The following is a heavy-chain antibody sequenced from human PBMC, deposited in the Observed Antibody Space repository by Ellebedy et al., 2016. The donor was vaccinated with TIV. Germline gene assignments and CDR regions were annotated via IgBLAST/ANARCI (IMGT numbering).Heavy chain of an antibody. CDR1: GGSFSGYY. CDR3: ARRKYSKSPCFDY. Sequence: MPGGSLSLSCAVYGGSFSGYYWSWIRQPPGKGLEWIGEINHSGSTTYNPSLKSRVTISVDTSKNQFSLKLGSVTAADTAVYYCARRKYSKSPCFDYWGQGTLVTVSS. D-gene: IGHD1-26*01. J-gene: IGHJ4*02. V-gene: IGHV4-34*01. CDR2: INHSGST.